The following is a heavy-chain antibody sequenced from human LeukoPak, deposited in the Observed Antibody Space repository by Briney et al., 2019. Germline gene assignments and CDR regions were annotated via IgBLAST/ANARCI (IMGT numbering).Heavy chain of an antibody. Sequence: SQTLSLTCTVSGGSIRSGGYYWSWIRQHPGKGLEWIGYIYYSGSTYYNPSLKSRVTISVDTSKNQFSLKLSSVTAADTAVYYCAAYYYDSSGYYYNDYYYGMDVWGQGTTVTVSS. CDR3: AAYYYDSSGYYYNDYYYGMDV. J-gene: IGHJ6*02. CDR2: IYYSGST. D-gene: IGHD3-22*01. V-gene: IGHV4-31*03. CDR1: GGSIRSGGYY.